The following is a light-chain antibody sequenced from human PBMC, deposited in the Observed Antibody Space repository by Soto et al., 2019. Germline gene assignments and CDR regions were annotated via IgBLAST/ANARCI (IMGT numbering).Light chain of an antibody. CDR2: GAS. V-gene: IGKV1-39*01. Sequence: DIHVTQSPSSLPASLGDRVTTTCRASENIKNYLTWYQQKPGKAPKLLIYGASTLKTGVPSRFSGSGSGTDFTFTIGGLQPDDFATYYCAQIYTAQWTFGQGTRVDLK. CDR3: AQIYTAQWT. J-gene: IGKJ1*01. CDR1: ENIKNY.